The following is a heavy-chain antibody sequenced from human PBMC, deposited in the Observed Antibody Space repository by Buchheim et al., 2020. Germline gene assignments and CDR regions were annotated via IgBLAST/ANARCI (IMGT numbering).Heavy chain of an antibody. CDR1: GYIFITYY. J-gene: IGHJ4*02. CDR3: ARNVASGFDY. V-gene: IGHV1-46*01. Sequence: QVHLVQSGAEVKKPGASVKISCKASGYIFITYYIHWVRQAPGQGLEWMGFINPTGGPTSYAQKFQGRDTMTRDTSTSTVYMDLSSLTSEDTAVYYCARNVASGFDYWGQG. D-gene: IGHD2-15*01. CDR2: INPTGGPT.